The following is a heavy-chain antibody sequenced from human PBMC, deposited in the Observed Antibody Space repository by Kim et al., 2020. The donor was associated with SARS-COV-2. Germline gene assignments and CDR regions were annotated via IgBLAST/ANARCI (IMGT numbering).Heavy chain of an antibody. J-gene: IGHJ5*02. Sequence: HYDDSVRGRFTIAGDNANNSVSLQMNGLRDEDTGVYYCARTRDLFDNWFDPWGQGTLVAVSS. V-gene: IGHV3-21*01. D-gene: IGHD2-21*02. CDR3: ARTRDLFDNWFDP.